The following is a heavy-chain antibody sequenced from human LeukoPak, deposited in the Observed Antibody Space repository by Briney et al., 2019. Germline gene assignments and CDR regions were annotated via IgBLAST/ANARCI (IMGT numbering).Heavy chain of an antibody. V-gene: IGHV3-9*01. CDR1: GFTFDDYA. J-gene: IGHJ4*02. CDR3: AKDGVKRYYYGSGSETPFDY. D-gene: IGHD3-10*01. CDR2: ISWNSGSI. Sequence: GGSLRLSCAASGFTFDDYAMHWVRQGPGKGLEWVSGISWNSGSIGYADSVKGRFTISRDNSKNTLYLQMNSVRAEDTAVYYCAKDGVKRYYYGSGSETPFDYWGQGTLVTVSS.